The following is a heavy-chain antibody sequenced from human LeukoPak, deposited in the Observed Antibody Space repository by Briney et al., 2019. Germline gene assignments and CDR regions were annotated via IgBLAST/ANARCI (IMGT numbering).Heavy chain of an antibody. J-gene: IGHJ6*03. CDR2: INHSGST. D-gene: IGHD3-3*01. CDR1: GGSFSGYY. CDR3: ARGISYYDFWSGYYNDYYMDV. Sequence: SETLSLTCAAYGGSFSGYYWSWIRQPPGRGLEWIGEINHSGSTNYKPSLKSRVTISVDTSKNQFSLKLSSVTAADTAVYYCARGISYYDFWSGYYNDYYMDVWGKGTTVTVSS. V-gene: IGHV4-34*01.